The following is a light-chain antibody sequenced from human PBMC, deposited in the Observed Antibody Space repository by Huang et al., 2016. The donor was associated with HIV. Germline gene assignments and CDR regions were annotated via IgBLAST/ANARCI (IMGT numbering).Light chain of an antibody. CDR2: ATS. CDR1: QSVRDK. J-gene: IGKJ4*01. V-gene: IGKV3-15*01. Sequence: EIVMTQSPDTLSVSPGERATLSCRASQSVRDKLAWYQQKPGQAPRLLLHATSTRAAGVPARFSGSGSGTEFTLTSSSLQSEDCGVYYCQQYESWPPLTFGGGTKVEIK. CDR3: QQYESWPPLT.